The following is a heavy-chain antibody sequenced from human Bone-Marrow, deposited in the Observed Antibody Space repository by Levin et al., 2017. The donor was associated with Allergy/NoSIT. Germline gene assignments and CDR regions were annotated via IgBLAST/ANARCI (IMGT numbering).Heavy chain of an antibody. V-gene: IGHV3-23*01. CDR3: AKFTNDFWNGYYMNPFDM. Sequence: PGGSLRLSCTASGFTFRSYGMSWVRQAPGKGLEWVSVISGSGGSTYYADSVKGRFTVSRDNSENMYLQMDSLRAEDTAVYYCAKFTNDFWNGYYMNPFDMWGQGTMVTVSS. CDR1: GFTFRSYG. D-gene: IGHD3-3*01. J-gene: IGHJ3*02. CDR2: ISGSGGST.